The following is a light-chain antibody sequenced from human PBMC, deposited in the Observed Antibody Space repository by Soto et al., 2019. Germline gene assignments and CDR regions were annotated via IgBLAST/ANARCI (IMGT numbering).Light chain of an antibody. V-gene: IGKV1-33*01. CDR1: QDISNF. Sequence: DIQMTQTPSSLSASVGDRVTITCRANQDISNFLNWYQQKPGRAPKLLISDASHLETGVTSRFSGSGSGTDFTFTISSLQPEDIATYYCQYYDNLFFTFGPGTKVDLK. CDR3: QYYDNLFFT. J-gene: IGKJ3*01. CDR2: DAS.